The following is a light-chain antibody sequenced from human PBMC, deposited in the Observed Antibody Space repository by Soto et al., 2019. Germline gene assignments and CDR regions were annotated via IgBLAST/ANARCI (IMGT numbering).Light chain of an antibody. CDR1: SSDVGGYKY. J-gene: IGLJ2*01. Sequence: QSVLTQPPSASGSPGQSVTISCTGTSSDVGGYKYVSWYKHHPGKAPKVVIYEVTKRPSGVPDRFSGSQSGNTASLTVSGLQAEDEADYYCSSYGGTNNVVFGGGTKVTVL. CDR3: SSYGGTNNVV. CDR2: EVT. V-gene: IGLV2-8*01.